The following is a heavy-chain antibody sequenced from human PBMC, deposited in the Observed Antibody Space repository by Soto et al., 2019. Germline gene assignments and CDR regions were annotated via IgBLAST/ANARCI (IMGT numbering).Heavy chain of an antibody. CDR1: GYTFSDYY. J-gene: IGHJ5*02. V-gene: IGHV1-2*02. D-gene: IGHD1-26*01. Sequence: ASVKVSCKASGYTFSDYYVHWVREAPGQGLEWMGWIDPSSVGTIYTQRFQGRVTMTRDTSISTVYMELSRLTSDDTAVYYCAREMGVIGAPGYTWFDPWGQGALVTVSS. CDR2: IDPSSVGT. CDR3: AREMGVIGAPGYTWFDP.